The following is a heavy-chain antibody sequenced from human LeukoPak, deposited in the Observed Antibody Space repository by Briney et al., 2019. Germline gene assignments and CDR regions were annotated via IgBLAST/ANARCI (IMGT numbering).Heavy chain of an antibody. V-gene: IGHV3-23*01. J-gene: IGHJ5*02. Sequence: GGSLRLSCTASGIVFSRTAMNWVRQSPGRGLEWLSAISGGGERTFYADSVKGRFTISRDNSKNMVYLQMNSLRADDTAIYYCGKDGGQYSSGPEFDPRGQGALVTVSS. CDR3: GKDGGQYSSGPEFDP. CDR2: ISGGGERT. CDR1: GIVFSRTA. D-gene: IGHD6-19*01.